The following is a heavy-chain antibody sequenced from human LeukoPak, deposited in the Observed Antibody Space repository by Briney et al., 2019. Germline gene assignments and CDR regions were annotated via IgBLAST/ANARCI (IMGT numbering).Heavy chain of an antibody. V-gene: IGHV3-49*04. CDR3: TRDKYDILTGSDALDY. CDR1: GFTFGDYA. CDR2: IRSKAYGGTT. D-gene: IGHD3-9*01. J-gene: IGHJ4*02. Sequence: GGSLRLSCAASGFTFGDYAMSWVRQAPGKGLEWVGFIRSKAYGGTTEYAASVKGRFTISRDDSKSIAYLQVNSLKTEDTAVYYCTRDKYDILTGSDALDYWGQGTLVTVSS.